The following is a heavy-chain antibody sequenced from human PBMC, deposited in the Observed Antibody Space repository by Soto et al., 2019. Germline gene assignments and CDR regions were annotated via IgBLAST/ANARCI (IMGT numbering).Heavy chain of an antibody. V-gene: IGHV3-30*01. D-gene: IGHD3-16*02. CDR3: AGDRLRLGELSLIGDFDY. CDR1: GFSFNSYT. Sequence: QVQLVESGGGVVQPGRSLRLSCAGSGFSFNSYTMHWVRQAPGKGLEWVALISFDSSNNYYADSVKGRFSISRDNSKNTGFLQMDSLRPDDPALYYCAGDRLRLGELSLIGDFDYWGQGTLVTVSS. CDR2: ISFDSSNN. J-gene: IGHJ4*02.